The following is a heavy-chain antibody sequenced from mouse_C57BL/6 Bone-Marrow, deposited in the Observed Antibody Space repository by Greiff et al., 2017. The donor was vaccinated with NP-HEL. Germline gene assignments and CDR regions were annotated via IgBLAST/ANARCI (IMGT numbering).Heavy chain of an antibody. D-gene: IGHD2-4*01. J-gene: IGHJ3*01. V-gene: IGHV1-50*01. CDR3: AREGGDYYDYDGAWFAY. CDR1: GYTFTSYW. CDR2: IDPSDSYT. Sequence: VQLQQPGAELVKPGASVKLSCKASGYTFTSYWMQWVKQRPGQGLEWIGEIDPSDSYTNYNQKFKGKATLTVDTSSSTAYMQLSSLTSEDSAVYYCAREGGDYYDYDGAWFAYWGQGTLVTVSA.